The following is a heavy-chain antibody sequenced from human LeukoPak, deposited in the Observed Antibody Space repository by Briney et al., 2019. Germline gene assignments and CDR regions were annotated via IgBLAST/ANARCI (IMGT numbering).Heavy chain of an antibody. CDR3: AKGGLVHRFDP. CDR1: GFTFNTYG. CDR2: ISGSGDNT. V-gene: IGHV3-23*01. Sequence: GGSLRLSCAASGFTFNTYGMSWVRQAPGKGLEWVSGISGSGDNTYYADSVKGRFTISRDNSKNTLYLQMNSLRADDTAVYYCAKGGLVHRFDPWGQGTLVTVSS. J-gene: IGHJ5*02.